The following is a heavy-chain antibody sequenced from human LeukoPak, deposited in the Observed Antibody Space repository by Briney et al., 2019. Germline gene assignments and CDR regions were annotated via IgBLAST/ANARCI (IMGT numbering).Heavy chain of an antibody. J-gene: IGHJ3*02. CDR2: INTSNGNT. CDR3: ARIHQSITIFGVVIDGFDI. V-gene: IGHV1-18*01. CDR1: GYSFINYG. D-gene: IGHD3-3*01. Sequence: ASVKVSCKASGYSFINYGINWVRQAPGQGLEWMGWINTSNGNTNFAQKFQGRVTMTTDTSPSPAYMELRSLRSDDTAVYYCARIHQSITIFGVVIDGFDIWGQGTMVTVSS.